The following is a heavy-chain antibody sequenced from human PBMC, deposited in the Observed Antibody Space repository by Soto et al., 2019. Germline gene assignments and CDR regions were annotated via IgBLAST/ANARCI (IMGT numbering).Heavy chain of an antibody. Sequence: PGGSLRLSCAASGFTFSSYGMHWVRQAPGKGLEWVAVISYDGSNKYYADSVKGRFTISRDNSKNTLYLQMNSLRAEDTAVYYCERDLNFGGVIRYYGLDDWGQGTMVTVSS. V-gene: IGHV3-30*03. CDR2: ISYDGSNK. CDR1: GFTFSSYG. J-gene: IGHJ4*02. CDR3: ERDLNFGGVIRYYGLDD. D-gene: IGHD3-3*01.